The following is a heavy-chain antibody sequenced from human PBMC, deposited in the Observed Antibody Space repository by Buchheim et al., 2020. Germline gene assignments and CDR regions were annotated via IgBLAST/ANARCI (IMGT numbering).Heavy chain of an antibody. Sequence: QVQLQQWGAGLLKPSETLSLTCAVYGGSFSGYYWSWIRQPPGKGLEWIGEINHSGSTNYNPSLKSRVTISVDTSKNQFSLKLSSVSAADTDVYYWARKRRELLRNRQYYFDYWGQGTL. CDR1: GGSFSGYY. J-gene: IGHJ4*02. CDR3: ARKRRELLRNRQYYFDY. CDR2: INHSGST. D-gene: IGHD1-26*01. V-gene: IGHV4-34*01.